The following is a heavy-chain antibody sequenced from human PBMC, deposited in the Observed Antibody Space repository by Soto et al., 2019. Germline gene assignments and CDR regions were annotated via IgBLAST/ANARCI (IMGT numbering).Heavy chain of an antibody. D-gene: IGHD2-2*01. Sequence: ASVTLSLTWACSGGYISNGCCYWLWIRQHPGKCLEWIGYIYYTGAAYYSPALKGRGTISLDTSENRFSLKLTSVTAADTAVYYCASGTFNTISFDFWGHGSQVTGSS. V-gene: IGHV4-31*11. J-gene: IGHJ4*01. CDR2: IYYTGAA. CDR1: GGYISNGCCY. CDR3: ASGTFNTISFDF.